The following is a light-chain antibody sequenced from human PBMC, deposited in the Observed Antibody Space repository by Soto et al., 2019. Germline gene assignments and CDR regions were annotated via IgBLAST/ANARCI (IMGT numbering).Light chain of an antibody. CDR3: QQYIRWPLT. Sequence: EMVVTQSPATLSGSPGERATLSCRASQDVSSNLAWYQQKPGQAPSLLIYVASTRATATPARFSGSGSGTEFTLTIRSLQSEAYAVYFCQQYIRWPLTLGGGTKVDTK. CDR1: QDVSSN. CDR2: VAS. J-gene: IGKJ4*01. V-gene: IGKV3-15*01.